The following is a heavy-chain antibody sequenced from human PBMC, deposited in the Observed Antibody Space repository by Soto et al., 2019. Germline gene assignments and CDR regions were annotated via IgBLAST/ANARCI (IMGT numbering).Heavy chain of an antibody. CDR2: ISYDGSNK. D-gene: IGHD6-19*01. J-gene: IGHJ4*02. CDR3: ASEVAVAGKYDY. Sequence: QVQLVESGGGVVQPGRSLRLSCAASGFTFSSYAMHWVRQAPGKGLEWVAVISYDGSNKYYADSVKGRFTISRDNSKNTLYLQMNSLRDEDTAVYYCASEVAVAGKYDYWGQGTLVTVSS. V-gene: IGHV3-30-3*01. CDR1: GFTFSSYA.